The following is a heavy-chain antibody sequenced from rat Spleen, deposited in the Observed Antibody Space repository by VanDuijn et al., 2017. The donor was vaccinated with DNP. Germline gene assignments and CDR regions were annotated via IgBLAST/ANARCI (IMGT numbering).Heavy chain of an antibody. V-gene: IGHV5-46*01. CDR3: ATSPGPNWFAY. CDR2: ISPSGGGT. J-gene: IGHJ3*01. CDR1: GGPFSTGP. Sequence: EVQLVEAGGGLVQRRRSMKRSCAASGGPFSTGPIAWVRLSPTKGMEWVTSISPSGGGTYLRHSVNGRFTISRDNANHTLYLQMDSLRSEDTATYYCATSPGPNWFAYWGQGTLVTVSS. D-gene: IGHD1-4*01.